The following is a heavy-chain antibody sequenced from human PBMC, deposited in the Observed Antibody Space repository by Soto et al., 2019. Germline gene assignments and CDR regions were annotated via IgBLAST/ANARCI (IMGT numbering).Heavy chain of an antibody. CDR3: AKVGGYDMSSYFDY. J-gene: IGHJ4*02. D-gene: IGHD5-12*01. CDR2: ISWNSGSI. V-gene: IGHV3-9*01. Sequence: PGGSLRLSCAASGFAFSSYAMNWVRQAPGKGLEWVSGISWNSGSIGYADPVKGRFTISRDNAKNSLYLQMNSLRAEDTALYYCAKVGGYDMSSYFDYWGQGTLVTVSS. CDR1: GFAFSSYA.